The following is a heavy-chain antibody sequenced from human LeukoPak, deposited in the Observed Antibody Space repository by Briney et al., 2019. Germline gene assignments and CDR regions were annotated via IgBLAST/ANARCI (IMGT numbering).Heavy chain of an antibody. Sequence: SETLSPTCTVSGGSISSYYWSWIRQPPGKGLEWIGYIYYSGSTNYNPSLKSRVTISVDTSKNQFSLKLNSVTAADTAVYYCARTEPSGWYYFDYWGQGNLVTVSS. CDR1: GGSISSYY. V-gene: IGHV4-59*01. D-gene: IGHD6-19*01. J-gene: IGHJ4*02. CDR2: IYYSGST. CDR3: ARTEPSGWYYFDY.